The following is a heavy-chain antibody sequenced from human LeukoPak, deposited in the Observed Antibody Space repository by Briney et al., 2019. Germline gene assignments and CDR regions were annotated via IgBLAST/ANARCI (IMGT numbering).Heavy chain of an antibody. CDR2: IKEDGSDE. CDR1: GFTFSRHW. V-gene: IGHV3-7*01. Sequence: GGSLRLSCGASGFTFSRHWMSWVRQAPGKRLEWVANIKEDGSDEYYVDSVKGRFTISRDNSKNTLYLQMNSLRAEDTAVYYCARDPGRGYTYGYGFDYWGQGTLVTVSS. CDR3: ARDPGRGYTYGYGFDY. J-gene: IGHJ4*02. D-gene: IGHD5-18*01.